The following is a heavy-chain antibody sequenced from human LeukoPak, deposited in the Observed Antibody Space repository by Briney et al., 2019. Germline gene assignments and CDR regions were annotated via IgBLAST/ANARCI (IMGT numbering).Heavy chain of an antibody. CDR3: ARLYGVVVTSYYFDY. V-gene: IGHV3-66*01. CDR2: FYSGGST. CDR1: GFTVSSNY. D-gene: IGHD3-22*01. J-gene: IGHJ4*02. Sequence: PGGSLRLSCAASGFTVSSNYMSWVRQAPGKGLEWVSVFYSGGSTYYADSVKGRFTISRDNSKNTLYLQMNSLRAEDTAVYYCARLYGVVVTSYYFDYWGQGTLVTVSS.